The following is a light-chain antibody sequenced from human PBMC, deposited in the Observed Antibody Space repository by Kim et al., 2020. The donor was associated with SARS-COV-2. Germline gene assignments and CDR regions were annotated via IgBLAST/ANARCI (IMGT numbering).Light chain of an antibody. CDR3: QQYNSIPYT. V-gene: IGKV4-1*01. J-gene: IGKJ2*01. CDR2: WAS. Sequence: ATGHCRSSQRVLYSSTNKNDLAWYQLKPGQPPRLLIYWASVLESGVPDRFSGSGSGTHFTLTISSLQAEDVAVYYCQQYNSIPYTFGQGTKLEIK. CDR1: QRVLYSSTNKND.